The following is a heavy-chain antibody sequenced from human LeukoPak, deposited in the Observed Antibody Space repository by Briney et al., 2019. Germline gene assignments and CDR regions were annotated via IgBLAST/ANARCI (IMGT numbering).Heavy chain of an antibody. CDR2: IDSGGST. CDR3: ARGHYGMDV. J-gene: IGHJ6*02. CDR1: GFTGSSNS. V-gene: IGHV3-53*01. Sequence: GGSLRLSCAASGFTGSSNSMSWVRQAPGKGLGWVSVIDSGGSTYYADSVKGRFTISRDNSKNTLYLQKNSLRAEDTAVYYCARGHYGMDVWGQGTTVTVSS.